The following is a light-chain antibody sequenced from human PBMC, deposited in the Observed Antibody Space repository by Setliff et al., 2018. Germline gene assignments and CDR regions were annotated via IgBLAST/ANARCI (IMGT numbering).Light chain of an antibody. CDR3: SSYAGSNNFV. Sequence: SALTQPPSASGSPGQSVTISCTGTSSDVGGYNYVYWYQQHPGKAPKLMIYEVSKRPSGVPDRFSGSKSGNTASMTVSGLQAEDEADYYCSSYAGSNNFVFGTGTKVTVL. CDR1: SSDVGGYNY. J-gene: IGLJ1*01. CDR2: EVS. V-gene: IGLV2-8*01.